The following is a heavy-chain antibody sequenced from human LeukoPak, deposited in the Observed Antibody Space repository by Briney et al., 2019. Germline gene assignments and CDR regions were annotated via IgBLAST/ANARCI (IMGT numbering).Heavy chain of an antibody. J-gene: IGHJ6*02. CDR1: GFTFSTCA. Sequence: PGGSLRLSCAASGFTFSTCAMHWVRQAPGKGLEWVAVIWNAGNDKYYADSVKGRFTISRDNSKNTLYLQMDSLRAEDTAVYYCARELSYYDSSGYYHYYHGMDVWGQGTTVTVSS. V-gene: IGHV3-33*01. CDR3: ARELSYYDSSGYYHYYHGMDV. CDR2: IWNAGNDK. D-gene: IGHD3-22*01.